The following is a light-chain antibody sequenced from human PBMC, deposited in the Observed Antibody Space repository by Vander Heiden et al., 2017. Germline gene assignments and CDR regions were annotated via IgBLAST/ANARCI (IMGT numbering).Light chain of an antibody. CDR3: QQSDSTLLT. Sequence: DIQMTHSPSSLSASVGDRVTITCRASQSISSYLNWYQQKPGKAPKLLIYAASSLQSGVPSRFSGSGSGTDFTLTISRLQPEDFATYYCQQSDSTLLTFGGGTKVEIK. CDR2: AAS. J-gene: IGKJ4*01. V-gene: IGKV1-39*01. CDR1: QSISSY.